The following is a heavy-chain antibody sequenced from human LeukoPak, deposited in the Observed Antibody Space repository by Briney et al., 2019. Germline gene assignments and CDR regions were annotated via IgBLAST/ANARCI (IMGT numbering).Heavy chain of an antibody. V-gene: IGHV3-74*01. CDR2: IKDDGTT. J-gene: IGHJ6*02. Sequence: GGSLRLSCVASGFTFSTYWMHWVRQAPGKGLVWVSHIKDDGTTTYADSVKGRFTISGGNAENTLFLQMNSLRVEDTAVYYCARGGYYDSMDVWGQGTTVTVSS. CDR1: GFTFSTYW. CDR3: ARGGYYDSMDV. D-gene: IGHD3-22*01.